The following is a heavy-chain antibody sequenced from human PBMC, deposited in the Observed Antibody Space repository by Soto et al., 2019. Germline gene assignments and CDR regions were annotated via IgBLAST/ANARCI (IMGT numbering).Heavy chain of an antibody. J-gene: IGHJ6*03. V-gene: IGHV1-18*01. D-gene: IGHD4-17*01. CDR2: ISAYNGNT. CDR1: GYTFTSYG. CDR3: ARVGGTTVTTGNYYYYYMDV. Sequence: ASVKVSCKASGYTFTSYGISWVRQAPGQGLEWMGWISAYNGNTNYAQKLQGRVTMTTDTSTSTAYMELRSLRSDDTAVYYCARVGGTTVTTGNYYYYYMDVWGKGTTVTVSS.